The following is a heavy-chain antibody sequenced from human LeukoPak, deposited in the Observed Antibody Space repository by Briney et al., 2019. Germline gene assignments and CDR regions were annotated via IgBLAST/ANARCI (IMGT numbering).Heavy chain of an antibody. J-gene: IGHJ5*02. D-gene: IGHD2-8*01. Sequence: ASVKLSCKASGYTFTGYYINWVRQAPGQGLEWMGWINPNSGGTNYAQKFQGRVTMTRDTSISTAYMELSSLRSDDTAVYYCTRDLLYCTNGICYRTWFDPWGQGTLVTVSS. V-gene: IGHV1-2*02. CDR2: INPNSGGT. CDR3: TRDLLYCTNGICYRTWFDP. CDR1: GYTFTGYY.